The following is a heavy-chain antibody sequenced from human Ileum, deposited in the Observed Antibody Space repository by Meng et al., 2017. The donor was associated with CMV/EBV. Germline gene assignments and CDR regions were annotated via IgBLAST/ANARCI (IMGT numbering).Heavy chain of an antibody. CDR2: ISNDGTNE. CDR1: GFTFSKFA. V-gene: IGHV3-30-3*01. J-gene: IGHJ6*02. CDR3: ARDGPCRGSSCHQISNHYYGLDV. Sequence: GGSLRLSCAVSGFTFSKFAMHWVRQAPGKGLEWVAVISNDGTNEDYADSVKGRFTISKDKSKNTLFLQMNSLRIEDTAIYYCARDGPCRGSSCHQISNHYYGLDVWGPGTTVTVSS. D-gene: IGHD3-16*01.